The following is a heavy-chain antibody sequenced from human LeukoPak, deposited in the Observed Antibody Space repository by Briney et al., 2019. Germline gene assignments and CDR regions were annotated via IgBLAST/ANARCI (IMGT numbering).Heavy chain of an antibody. J-gene: IGHJ6*02. V-gene: IGHV3-7*03. CDR1: AFIFSGHW. CDR3: ARGGGLDV. Sequence: GGSLRLSCEGSAFIFSGHWMNWARQAPGKGLEWVASINHNGNVNYYVDSVKGRFTISRDNAKNSLYLQMSNLRAEDTAVYFCARGGGLDVWGQGATVNVSS. D-gene: IGHD3-16*01. CDR2: INHNGNVN.